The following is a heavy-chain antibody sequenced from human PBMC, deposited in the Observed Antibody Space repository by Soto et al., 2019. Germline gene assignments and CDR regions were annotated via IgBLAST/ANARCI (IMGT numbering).Heavy chain of an antibody. J-gene: IGHJ5*02. V-gene: IGHV3-53*01. CDR1: GFTVSNNY. D-gene: IGHD5-18*01. CDR3: ARDTAMVTGPNWFDP. CDR2: IYSSGST. Sequence: GGSLGLSCAASGFTVSNNYMTWVRQAPGKGLEWVSFIYSSGSTYYADSVKGRFTISRDNAKNTLYLQMNSLRAEDTAVYYCARDTAMVTGPNWFDPWGQGTLVTVSS.